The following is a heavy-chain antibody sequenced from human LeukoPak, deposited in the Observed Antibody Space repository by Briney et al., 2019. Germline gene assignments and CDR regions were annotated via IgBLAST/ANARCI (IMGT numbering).Heavy chain of an antibody. CDR3: ARDSGNYLDAFDI. Sequence: GGSLRLSCAASGFTFSRHSINWVRQAPGKGLEWVSSISSSSSYIYYADSVKGRFTISRDNAKDSLYLQMNSLRAEDTAVYYCARDSGNYLDAFDIWGQGTMVTVSS. J-gene: IGHJ3*02. D-gene: IGHD1-7*01. CDR1: GFTFSRHS. V-gene: IGHV3-21*01. CDR2: ISSSSSYI.